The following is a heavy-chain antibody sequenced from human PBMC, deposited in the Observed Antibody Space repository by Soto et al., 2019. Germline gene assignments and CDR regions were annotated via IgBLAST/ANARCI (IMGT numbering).Heavy chain of an antibody. CDR2: IYYSGST. CDR3: AREVYGSSFDY. D-gene: IGHD6-6*01. V-gene: IGHV4-31*02. CDR1: GGSISSVGYY. Sequence: SETLSLTCTVSGGSISSVGYYWSWIRQHPGKGLEWIGYIYYSGSTYYNPSLKSRVTISVDTSKNQFSLKLSSVTAADTAVYYCAREVYGSSFDYWGQGTLVTVSS. J-gene: IGHJ4*02.